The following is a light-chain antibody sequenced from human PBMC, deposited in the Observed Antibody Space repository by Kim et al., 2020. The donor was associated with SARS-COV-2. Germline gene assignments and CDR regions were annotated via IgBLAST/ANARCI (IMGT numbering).Light chain of an antibody. J-gene: IGKJ2*01. V-gene: IGKV1-5*03. CDR1: QSVDNL. CDR3: QQYTSFSST. Sequence: DIQMTQSPSTLSASVGDRVTITCRASQSVDNLLAWYQQKPGKGPKLLIYKVTILESGVPSRFSGSGPGTEFTLTITNLQPDDFATYYCQQYTSFSSTFGQGTKLEI. CDR2: KVT.